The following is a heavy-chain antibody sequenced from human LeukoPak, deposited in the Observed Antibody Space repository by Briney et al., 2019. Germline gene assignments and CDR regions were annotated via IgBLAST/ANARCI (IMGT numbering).Heavy chain of an antibody. Sequence: KASETLSLTCTVSGGSISSSSYYWGWIRQPPGKGLEWIGGIYYSGSTYYNPSLKSRVTISVDTSKNQFSLKLSSVTAADTAVYYCARDREKVADPAAFDIWGQGTMVTVSS. CDR2: IYYSGST. CDR3: ARDREKVADPAAFDI. J-gene: IGHJ3*02. CDR1: GGSISSSSYY. D-gene: IGHD6-19*01. V-gene: IGHV4-39*07.